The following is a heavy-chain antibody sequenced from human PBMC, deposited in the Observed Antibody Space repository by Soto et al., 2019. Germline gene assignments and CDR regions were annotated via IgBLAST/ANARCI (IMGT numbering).Heavy chain of an antibody. CDR2: TWNDGSHK. CDR1: GFTFSTYG. D-gene: IGHD1-1*01. J-gene: IGHJ3*02. CDR3: RPEVNDMQAFDI. V-gene: IGHV3-33*01. Sequence: QVQLVESGGGVVQPGRSLRLSCVASGFTFSTYGMHWVRQAPGKGLEWVAMTWNDGSHKYYADPVKDRFTISRNNFKNWRYLKINSLRAEDSAMYCRRPEVNDMQAFDIWGQGTMVTVSS.